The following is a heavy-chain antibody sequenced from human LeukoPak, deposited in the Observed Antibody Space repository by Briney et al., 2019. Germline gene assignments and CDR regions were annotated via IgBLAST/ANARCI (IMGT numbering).Heavy chain of an antibody. Sequence: GGSLRLSCAASGFTFSSYGMHWVRQAPGKGLEWVAFIRYDGSNKYYADSVKGRFTISRDNSKNTLYLQMNSLRAEDTAVYYCAKPTSYYSSGSPKWFDSWGQGSLVTVSS. J-gene: IGHJ5*01. V-gene: IGHV3-30*02. CDR2: IRYDGSNK. CDR3: AKPTSYYSSGSPKWFDS. CDR1: GFTFSSYG. D-gene: IGHD3-10*01.